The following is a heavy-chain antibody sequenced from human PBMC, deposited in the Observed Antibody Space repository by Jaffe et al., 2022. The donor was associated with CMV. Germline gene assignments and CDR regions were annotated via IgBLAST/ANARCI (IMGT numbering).Heavy chain of an antibody. V-gene: IGHV3-9*01. J-gene: IGHJ3*02. D-gene: IGHD3-10*01. CDR3: AKDNHELHGGAFNI. Sequence: EVQLVESGGGLVQPGRSLRLSCAASGFTFDDYAMHWARQTPGRGLEWVSSISWNSKNIDYADSVKGRFTISRDNAKNSLYLQMDSLRAEDTALYYCAKDNHELHGGAFNIWGQGTMVTVSS. CDR2: ISWNSKNI. CDR1: GFTFDDYA.